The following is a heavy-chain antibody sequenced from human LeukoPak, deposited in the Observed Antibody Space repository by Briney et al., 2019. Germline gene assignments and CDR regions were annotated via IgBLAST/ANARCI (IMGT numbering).Heavy chain of an antibody. CDR3: AREYSYVWEY. V-gene: IGHV5-51*01. D-gene: IGHD5-18*01. Sequence: GASLQISCKGSGYIFTSYWIGWVRQLPGKGLEWMGIIYPGDSDTRYSPSFQGQVTISADKSISTAYLQWSNLKASDTAMYYCAREYSYVWEYWGQGTLVTVSS. CDR2: IYPGDSDT. CDR1: GYIFTSYW. J-gene: IGHJ4*02.